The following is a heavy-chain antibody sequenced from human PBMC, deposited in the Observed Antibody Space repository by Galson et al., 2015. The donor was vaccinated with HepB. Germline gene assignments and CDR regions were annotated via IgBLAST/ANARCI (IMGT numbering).Heavy chain of an antibody. CDR2: IRSKAYGGTT. J-gene: IGHJ4*02. CDR3: TSGSSGYYDMYYFDY. D-gene: IGHD3-22*01. Sequence: SLRLSCVASGFTFGDYAMSWVRQAPGKGLEWVGFIRSKAYGGTTEYAASVKGRFTISRDDSKSIAYLQMNSLKTEDTAVYYCTSGSSGYYDMYYFDYWGQGTLVTVSS. CDR1: GFTFGDYA. V-gene: IGHV3-49*04.